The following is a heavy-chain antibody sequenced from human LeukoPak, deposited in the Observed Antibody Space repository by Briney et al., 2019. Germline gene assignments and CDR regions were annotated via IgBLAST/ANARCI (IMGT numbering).Heavy chain of an antibody. CDR3: ARDPKPYYYDSSVI. CDR2: IYYSGST. V-gene: IGHV4-31*03. CDR1: GGSISSGGYY. J-gene: IGHJ3*02. Sequence: SQTLSLTCTVSGGSISSGGYYWSWIRQHPGKGLEWIGYIYYSGSTYYNPSLKSRVTISVDTSKNQFSLKLSSVTAADTAVYYCARDPKPYYYDSSVIWGQGTMVTVPS. D-gene: IGHD3-22*01.